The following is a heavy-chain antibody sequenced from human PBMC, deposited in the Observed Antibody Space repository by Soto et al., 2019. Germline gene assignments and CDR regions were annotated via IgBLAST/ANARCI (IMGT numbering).Heavy chain of an antibody. J-gene: IGHJ4*02. V-gene: IGHV3-30*18. Sequence: PGGSLRLSCAASGFTFSSYGMHWVRQAPGKGLEWVAVISYDGSNKYYADSVKGRFTISRDNSKNTLYLQMNSLRAEDTAVYYCAKTRSYNWNYEVDYWGQGTLVTVSS. CDR2: ISYDGSNK. CDR3: AKTRSYNWNYEVDY. CDR1: GFTFSSYG. D-gene: IGHD1-7*01.